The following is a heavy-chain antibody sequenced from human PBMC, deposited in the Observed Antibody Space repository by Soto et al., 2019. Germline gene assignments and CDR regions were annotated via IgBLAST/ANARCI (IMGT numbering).Heavy chain of an antibody. CDR1: GYNFTQYY. CDR2: INPRGGTT. Sequence: QVQLVQSGAEVRKPGASVRLSCETSGYNFTQYYIRWVRQAPGQGQEWMGIINPRGGTTEYAHKFRGRVTVTGDTSTSTAYMQLSSLRAEDTAVYFGSRVPDDSDVPRWDYWGQGTLVTVSS. D-gene: IGHD4-17*01. V-gene: IGHV1-46*01. CDR3: SRVPDDSDVPRWDY. J-gene: IGHJ4*02.